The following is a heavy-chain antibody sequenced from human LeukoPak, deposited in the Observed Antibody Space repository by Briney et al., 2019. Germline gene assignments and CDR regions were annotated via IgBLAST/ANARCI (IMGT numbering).Heavy chain of an antibody. CDR3: AKDSMGGSLDY. Sequence: GKSLRLSCAASGFTFTTYGMHWVRQPPGKGLEWVALISHDGNHAFYAESVKGRFTISRDNSNPTLYLQLNSLRVEDTAVYYCAKDSMGGSLDYWGQGSLVTVSS. CDR1: GFTFTTYG. D-gene: IGHD3-16*01. J-gene: IGHJ4*02. CDR2: ISHDGNHA. V-gene: IGHV3-30*18.